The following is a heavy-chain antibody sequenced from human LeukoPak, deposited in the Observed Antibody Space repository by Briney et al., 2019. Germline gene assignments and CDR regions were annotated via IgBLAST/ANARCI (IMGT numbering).Heavy chain of an antibody. J-gene: IGHJ4*02. D-gene: IGHD6-13*01. Sequence: SETLSLTCAVYGGSFSGYYWSWIRQPPGKGLEWIGEINHSGSTNYNPSLKSRVTISVDTSKNQFSLKLSSVTAADTAVYYCARLPAAVTHFDYWGQGTLVTVSS. V-gene: IGHV4-34*01. CDR2: INHSGST. CDR3: ARLPAAVTHFDY. CDR1: GGSFSGYY.